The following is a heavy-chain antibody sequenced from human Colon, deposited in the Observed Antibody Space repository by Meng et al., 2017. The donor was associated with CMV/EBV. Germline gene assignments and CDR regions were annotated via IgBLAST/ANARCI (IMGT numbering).Heavy chain of an antibody. CDR2: INPGDSDT. CDR1: GYSFTNCW. Sequence: GESLKISCKYSGYSFTNCWIGWVRQMPGKGLEWMGIINPGDSDTQYRPSFQGRVTISADKSISTAYLQWSSLKASDTAMYYCARGGVSCSSTSCYLGDYWGQGTLVTVSS. J-gene: IGHJ4*02. V-gene: IGHV5-51*01. D-gene: IGHD2-2*01. CDR3: ARGGVSCSSTSCYLGDY.